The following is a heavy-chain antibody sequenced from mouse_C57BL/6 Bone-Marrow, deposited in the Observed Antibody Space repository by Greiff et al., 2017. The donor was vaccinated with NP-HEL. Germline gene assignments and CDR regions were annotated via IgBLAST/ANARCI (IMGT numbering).Heavy chain of an antibody. CDR2: IDPEDGET. CDR1: GFNFKDYY. D-gene: IGHD2-3*01. J-gene: IGHJ3*01. Sequence: EVQLQQSGAELVKPGASVKLSCTASGFNFKDYYMHWVKQRTEQGLEWIGRIDPEDGETKYAPKFQGKATITADTASNTAYLQLSNLTSEDTAVYYGARSGRWFPPFAYWGQGTLVTVSA. V-gene: IGHV14-2*01. CDR3: ARSGRWFPPFAY.